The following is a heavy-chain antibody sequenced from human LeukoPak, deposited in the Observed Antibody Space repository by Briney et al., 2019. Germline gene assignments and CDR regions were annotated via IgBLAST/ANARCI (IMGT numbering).Heavy chain of an antibody. CDR3: AKERSLEIAVAGTIFDY. V-gene: IGHV3-23*01. D-gene: IGHD6-19*01. Sequence: GGSLRLSCAASGFTFSSYAMSWVRQAPGKGLEWVSAISGSGGSTYYADSVKGRFTISRDNSKNMIYLEMSSLKAEDTAVYYCAKERSLEIAVAGTIFDYWGQGTLVTVSS. CDR2: ISGSGGST. CDR1: GFTFSSYA. J-gene: IGHJ4*02.